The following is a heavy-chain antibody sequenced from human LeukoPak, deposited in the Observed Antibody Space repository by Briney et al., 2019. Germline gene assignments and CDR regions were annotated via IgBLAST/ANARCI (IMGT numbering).Heavy chain of an antibody. CDR2: IYYSGST. CDR3: ARGRDSSGYPHYFDY. CDR1: GGSISSGDYY. V-gene: IGHV4-30-4*01. J-gene: IGHJ4*02. Sequence: SETLSLTCTVSGGSISSGDYYWSWIRQPPGKGLEWIGHIYYSGSTYYNPSLKSRVTISVDTSKNQFSLKLSSVTAADTAVYYCARGRDSSGYPHYFDYWGQGTLVTVSS. D-gene: IGHD3-22*01.